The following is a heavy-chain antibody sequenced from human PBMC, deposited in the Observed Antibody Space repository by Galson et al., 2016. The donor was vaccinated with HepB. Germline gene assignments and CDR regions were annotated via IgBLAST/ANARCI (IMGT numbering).Heavy chain of an antibody. J-gene: IGHJ3*02. V-gene: IGHV5-51*01. CDR2: INPRDSDT. Sequence: QSGAEVKKPGESLKISCKGSGYSFTNHWIGWVRQMPGKGLEWMGIINPRDSDTRYSPSSQGQVTISADKSISAAYLQWNSLKASDTAIYYCARRSSDAFDIWGQGTMVTASS. D-gene: IGHD3-10*01. CDR3: ARRSSDAFDI. CDR1: GYSFTNHW.